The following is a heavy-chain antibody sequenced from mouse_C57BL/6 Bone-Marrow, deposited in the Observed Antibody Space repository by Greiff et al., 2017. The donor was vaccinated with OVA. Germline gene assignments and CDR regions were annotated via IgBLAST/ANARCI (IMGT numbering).Heavy chain of an antibody. CDR3: ARSWDYGSSYDWYFDV. J-gene: IGHJ1*03. V-gene: IGHV1-54*01. CDR1: GYAFTNYL. CDR2: INPGSGGT. Sequence: VQVVESGAELVRPGTSVKVSCKASGYAFTNYLIEWVKQRPGQGLEWIGVINPGSGGTNYNEKFKGKATLTADKSSSTAYMQLSSLTSEDSAVYFCARSWDYGSSYDWYFDVWGTGTTVTVSS. D-gene: IGHD1-1*01.